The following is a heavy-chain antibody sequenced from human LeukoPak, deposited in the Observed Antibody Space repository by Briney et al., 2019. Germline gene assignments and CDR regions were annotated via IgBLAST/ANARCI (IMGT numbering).Heavy chain of an antibody. J-gene: IGHJ4*02. CDR3: ARGHCSSTSCLIDY. CDR1: GGSFSGYY. D-gene: IGHD2-2*01. Sequence: SETLSLTCAVYGGSFSGYYWSWIRQPPGKGLEWIGEINHSGSTNYNPSLKSRVTISVDTSKNQSSLKLSSVTAADTAVYYCARGHCSSTSCLIDYWGQGTLVTVSS. V-gene: IGHV4-34*01. CDR2: INHSGST.